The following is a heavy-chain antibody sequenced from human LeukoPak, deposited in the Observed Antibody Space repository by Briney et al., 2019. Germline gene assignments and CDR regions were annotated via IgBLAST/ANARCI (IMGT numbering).Heavy chain of an antibody. J-gene: IGHJ4*02. CDR1: GGSISSYY. D-gene: IGHD4-17*01. CDR2: IYYSGST. V-gene: IGHV4-59*08. Sequence: PSETLSLTCTVSGGSISSYYWSWIRQPPGKGLEWIGYIYYSGSTNYNPSLTSRVTISVDTSKNQFSLKLSSVTAADTAVYYCARQYGDYLYYFDYWGQGTLVTVST. CDR3: ARQYGDYLYYFDY.